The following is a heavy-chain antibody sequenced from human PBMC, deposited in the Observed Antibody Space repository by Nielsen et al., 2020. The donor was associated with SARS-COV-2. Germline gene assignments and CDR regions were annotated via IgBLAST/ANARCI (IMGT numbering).Heavy chain of an antibody. Sequence: GESLKISCAASGFTFSSYAMHWVRQAPGKGLEYVSAISSNGGSTYYANSVKGRFTISRDNSKNTLYLQMGSLRAEDMAVYYCARSSSGWSKHFDYWGQGTLVTVSS. D-gene: IGHD6-19*01. CDR2: ISSNGGST. CDR1: GFTFSSYA. CDR3: ARSSSGWSKHFDY. V-gene: IGHV3-64*01. J-gene: IGHJ4*02.